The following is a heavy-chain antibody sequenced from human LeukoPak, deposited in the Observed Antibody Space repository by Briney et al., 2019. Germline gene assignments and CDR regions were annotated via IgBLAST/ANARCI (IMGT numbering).Heavy chain of an antibody. D-gene: IGHD1-1*01. CDR3: ARGPELERFDY. V-gene: IGHV1-69*05. CDR1: GGTFSSYA. Sequence: SVKVSCTASGGTFSSYAISWVRQAPGQGLEWMGGIIPIFGTANYAQKFQGRVTITTDESTSTAYMELSSLRSEDTAVYYCARGPELERFDYWGQGTLVTVSS. J-gene: IGHJ4*02. CDR2: IIPIFGTA.